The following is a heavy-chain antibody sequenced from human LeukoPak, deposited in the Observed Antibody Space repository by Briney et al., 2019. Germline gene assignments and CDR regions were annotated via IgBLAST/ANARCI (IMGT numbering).Heavy chain of an antibody. J-gene: IGHJ4*02. CDR1: GYSFTSYW. CDR3: ARHIGYSSSWSHYFDY. D-gene: IGHD6-13*01. CDR2: IYPGDSDT. Sequence: GESLKISCKGFGYSFTSYWIGWVRQMPGKGLEWMGIIYPGDSDTRYSPSFQGQVTISADKSISTAYLQWSSLKASDTAMYYCARHIGYSSSWSHYFDYWGQGTLVTVSS. V-gene: IGHV5-51*01.